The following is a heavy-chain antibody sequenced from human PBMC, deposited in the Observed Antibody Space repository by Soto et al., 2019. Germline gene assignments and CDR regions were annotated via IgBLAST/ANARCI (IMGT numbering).Heavy chain of an antibody. CDR1: GFTFSSYE. V-gene: IGHV3-48*03. Sequence: GGSLRLSCAASGFTFSSYEMNWVRQAPGKGLEWVSYISSSGSTIYYADSVKGRFTISRDNAKNSLYLQMNSLRAEDTAVYYCARVQVGATIDYWGQGTLVTVSS. CDR3: ARVQVGATIDY. D-gene: IGHD1-26*01. CDR2: ISSSGSTI. J-gene: IGHJ4*02.